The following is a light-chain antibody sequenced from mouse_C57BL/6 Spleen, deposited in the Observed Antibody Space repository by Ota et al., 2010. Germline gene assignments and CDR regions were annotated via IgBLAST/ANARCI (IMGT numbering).Light chain of an antibody. Sequence: VLTQSPAIMSASPGEKVTITCSASSSVSYMHWYQQKSGASPKLWIYGTSNLASGVPARFSGSGSGTSYSLTISSVEAEDAATYYCQQFSGYPLTFGSGTKLEIK. CDR2: GTS. V-gene: IGKV4-57-1*01. CDR1: SSVSY. J-gene: IGKJ4*01. CDR3: QQFSGYPLT.